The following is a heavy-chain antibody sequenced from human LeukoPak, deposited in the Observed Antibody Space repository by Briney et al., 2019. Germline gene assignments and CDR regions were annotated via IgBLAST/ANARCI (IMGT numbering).Heavy chain of an antibody. CDR2: ISSSGSTI. CDR3: ARGTAMATTHFDY. Sequence: GGSLRLSCAASGFTFSSYEMNWVRQAPGKGLEWVSYISSSGSTIYYADSVKGRFTISRDNAKNSLYLQMNSLGAEDTAVYYCARGTAMATTHFDYWGQGTLVTVSS. CDR1: GFTFSSYE. V-gene: IGHV3-48*03. J-gene: IGHJ4*02. D-gene: IGHD5-18*01.